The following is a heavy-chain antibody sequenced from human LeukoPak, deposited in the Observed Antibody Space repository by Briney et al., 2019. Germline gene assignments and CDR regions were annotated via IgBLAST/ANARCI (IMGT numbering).Heavy chain of an antibody. V-gene: IGHV4-34*01. CDR1: GGSFSGYY. CDR3: ARGAYYYDSSGRKRAAFDI. Sequence: SETLSLTCAVYGGSFSGYYWSWIRQPPGKGLEWIGEINHSGSTNYNPSLKSRVTISVDTSKNQFSLKLSSVTAADTAEYYCARGAYYYDSSGRKRAAFDIWGQGTMVTVSS. J-gene: IGHJ3*02. CDR2: INHSGST. D-gene: IGHD3-22*01.